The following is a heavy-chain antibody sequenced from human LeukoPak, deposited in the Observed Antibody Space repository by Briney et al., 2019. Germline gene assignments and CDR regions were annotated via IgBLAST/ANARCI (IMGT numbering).Heavy chain of an antibody. CDR1: GFTFSSYG. CDR2: ISGSGGST. Sequence: QAGGSLRLSCAASGFTFSSYGMSWVRQAPGKGLEWVSAISGSGGSTYYADSVKGRFTISRDNSKNTLYLQMNSLRAEDTAVYYCAKDEKPPVWYDYVWGSAMDVWGKGTTVTISS. V-gene: IGHV3-23*01. CDR3: AKDEKPPVWYDYVWGSAMDV. J-gene: IGHJ6*03. D-gene: IGHD3-16*01.